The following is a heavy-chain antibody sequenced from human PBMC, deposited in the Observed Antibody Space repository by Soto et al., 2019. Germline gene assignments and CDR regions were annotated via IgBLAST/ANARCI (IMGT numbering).Heavy chain of an antibody. CDR1: GFTFSSYA. Sequence: EVQLLESGGDLVQPGGSLRLSCAASGFTFSSYAMNWVRQAPGKGLEWVSAISGSGGNTLYADSVKGRFTISRDNPKNTLFLQMHSLRAEDTAIYYCAMLNSGSYSYHGMDVWGQGTTVTVSS. J-gene: IGHJ6*02. CDR2: ISGSGGNT. CDR3: AMLNSGSYSYHGMDV. D-gene: IGHD1-26*01. V-gene: IGHV3-23*01.